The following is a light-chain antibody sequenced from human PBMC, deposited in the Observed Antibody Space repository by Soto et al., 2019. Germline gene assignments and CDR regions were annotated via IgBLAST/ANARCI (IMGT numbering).Light chain of an antibody. CDR3: QQRGYWPPIT. CDR1: QSVNSF. CDR2: DAS. Sequence: EIVMTQSPATLSVSPGARATLSCRANQSVNSFLAWYQQKPGHAPRLLIYDASHRATGIPARFSGSGSGTDFTLTISSLETEDFGVYYCQQRGYWPPITFGQGTRLEIK. J-gene: IGKJ5*01. V-gene: IGKV3-11*01.